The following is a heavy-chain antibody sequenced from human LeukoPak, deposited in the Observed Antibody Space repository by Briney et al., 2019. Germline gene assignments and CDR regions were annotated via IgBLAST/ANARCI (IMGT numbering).Heavy chain of an antibody. CDR2: IYYSGST. J-gene: IGHJ5*02. D-gene: IGHD3-3*01. Sequence: PSETLSLTCTVSGGSISSYYWSWIRQPPGKGLEWIGYIYYSGSTNYNPSLKSRVTISVDTSKNQFSLKLSSVTAADTAVYYCARDSRGQIFGVDFSWFDPWGQGTLVTVSS. CDR3: ARDSRGQIFGVDFSWFDP. CDR1: GGSISSYY. V-gene: IGHV4-59*01.